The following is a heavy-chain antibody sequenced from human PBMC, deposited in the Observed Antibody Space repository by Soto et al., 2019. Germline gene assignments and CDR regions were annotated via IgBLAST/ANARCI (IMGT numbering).Heavy chain of an antibody. CDR3: VRRAITSTTNWGAFDV. Sequence: GGSLRLSCAASGFTFYSFVMNWVRQAPGKGLEWVSTVSPGGDVSHYTASVKGRFTISRDHSSRTLHLQMDSLRAEDAAVYFGVRRAITSTTNWGAFDVWGQGTVVTVSS. V-gene: IGHV3-23*01. J-gene: IGHJ3*01. CDR2: VSPGGDVS. CDR1: GFTFYSFV. D-gene: IGHD7-27*01.